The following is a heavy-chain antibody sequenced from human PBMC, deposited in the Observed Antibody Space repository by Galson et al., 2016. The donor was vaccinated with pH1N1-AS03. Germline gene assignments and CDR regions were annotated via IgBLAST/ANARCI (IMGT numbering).Heavy chain of an antibody. D-gene: IGHD3-3*01. V-gene: IGHV4-61*02. J-gene: IGHJ4*03. CDR3: ARFTMGAFDY. CDR1: GASISSGSYY. CDR2: IYTSGST. Sequence: LSLTCTVSGASISSGSYYWSWIRQPAGKGLECIGRIYTSGSTYYNPSLKSRVTISVDTSKNQFSLKLSSLTAADTAMYYCARFTMGAFDYWGQGTTVTVSS.